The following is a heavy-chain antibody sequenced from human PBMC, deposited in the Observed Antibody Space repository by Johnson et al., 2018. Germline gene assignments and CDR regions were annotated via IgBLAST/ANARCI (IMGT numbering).Heavy chain of an antibody. J-gene: IGHJ3*02. CDR2: ISSSSSYI. CDR1: GFTFSSYS. Sequence: VQLVESGGGLVKPGGSXRLSCAASGFTFSSYSMNWVRQAPGKGLEWVSSISSSSSYIYYADSVKGRFTISRDNAKNSLYLQMNSLRAEDTAVYYCARGGYYDFWSTPPGAFDIWDQGTMVTVSS. CDR3: ARGGYYDFWSTPPGAFDI. V-gene: IGHV3-21*01. D-gene: IGHD3-3*01.